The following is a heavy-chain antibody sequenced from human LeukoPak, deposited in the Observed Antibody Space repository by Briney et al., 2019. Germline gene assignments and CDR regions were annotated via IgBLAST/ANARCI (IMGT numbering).Heavy chain of an antibody. CDR2: IGGSATTI. J-gene: IGHJ4*02. CDR1: GFTFSDYY. CDR3: ARDNSGGRTDY. V-gene: IGHV3-11*04. Sequence: PGGSLRLSCAASGFTFSDYYMTWIRQAPGKGLEWVSYIGGSATTIYYADSVKGRFTISRDNAKNSLYLQLNSLRAEDTAVYYCARDNSGGRTDYWGQGTLVTVSS. D-gene: IGHD3-16*01.